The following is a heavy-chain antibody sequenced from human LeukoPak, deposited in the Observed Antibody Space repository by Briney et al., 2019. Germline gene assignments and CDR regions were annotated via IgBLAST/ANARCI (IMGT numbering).Heavy chain of an antibody. J-gene: IGHJ4*02. Sequence: PGGSLRLSCADSGFTFSTYAMSWVRQAPGKGLEWVSGISGSGGGTYYADSVKGRFTISRDNAKNSLYLQMNSLRAEDTAVYYCARGLVRTSSGWYFDYWGQGTLVTVSS. CDR3: ARGLVRTSSGWYFDY. CDR1: GFTFSTYA. CDR2: ISGSGGGT. D-gene: IGHD6-19*01. V-gene: IGHV3-23*01.